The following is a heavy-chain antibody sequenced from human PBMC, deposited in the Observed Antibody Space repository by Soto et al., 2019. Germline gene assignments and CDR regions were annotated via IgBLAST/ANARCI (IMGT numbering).Heavy chain of an antibody. J-gene: IGHJ4*02. CDR2: IISSSDST. D-gene: IGHD3-22*01. Sequence: EVQLLESGGGLVQPGGSLRLSCAASGFTFSNYAMNWVRQAPGKGLEWVSSIISSSDSTYYADSVKGRFTSSRDNSKNTRYLPMNSLRAEDTAEYSGAKVRSYNISGFYRDRYFDYWGQRPLVTVSS. V-gene: IGHV3-23*01. CDR1: GFTFSNYA. CDR3: AKVRSYNISGFYRDRYFDY.